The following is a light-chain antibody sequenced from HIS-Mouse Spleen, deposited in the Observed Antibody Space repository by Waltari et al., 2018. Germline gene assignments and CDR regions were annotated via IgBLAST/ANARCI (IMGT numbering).Light chain of an antibody. J-gene: IGLJ2*01. Sequence: QSALTQPRSVSGSPGQSVTISCTGTSSDVGGYNYVSWYQQHPGKAPKLMIYDVSKRPSGVPDRFSGSKSGNTASLTISGLHAEDEADYYCCSYAGSFVVFGGGTKLTVL. CDR1: SSDVGGYNY. CDR3: CSYAGSFVV. V-gene: IGLV2-11*01. CDR2: DVS.